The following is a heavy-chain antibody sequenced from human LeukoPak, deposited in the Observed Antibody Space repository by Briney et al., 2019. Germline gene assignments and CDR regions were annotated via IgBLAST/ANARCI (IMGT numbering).Heavy chain of an antibody. J-gene: IGHJ4*02. Sequence: GGSLRLSCAASGFTFSSYAMHWVRQAPGKGLEYVSAISSNGGSTYYANSVKGRFTISRDNSKNTLYLQMGSLRAEDMAVYYCARVMNYYDSSGYSLDYWGQGTLVTVCS. CDR1: GFTFSSYA. D-gene: IGHD3-22*01. CDR3: ARVMNYYDSSGYSLDY. CDR2: ISSNGGST. V-gene: IGHV3-64*01.